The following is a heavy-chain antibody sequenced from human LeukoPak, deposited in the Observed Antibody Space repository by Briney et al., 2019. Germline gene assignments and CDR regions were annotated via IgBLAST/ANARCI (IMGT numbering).Heavy chain of an antibody. D-gene: IGHD4-11*01. CDR2: IKSDGSIT. CDR3: GRDNNYKVDV. Sequence: GGSLTLSCATSGFTFSHYWMLWVRQAPGKGLVWGSNIKSDGSITNYADSVRGRFTISRDNAKNILYLQINSLRAEDTAVYYCGRDNNYKVDVWGKGTTVTVSS. V-gene: IGHV3-74*01. J-gene: IGHJ6*04. CDR1: GFTFSHYW.